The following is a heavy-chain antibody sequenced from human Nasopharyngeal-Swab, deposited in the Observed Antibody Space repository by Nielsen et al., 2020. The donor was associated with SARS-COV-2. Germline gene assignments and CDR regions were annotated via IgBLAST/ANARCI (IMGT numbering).Heavy chain of an antibody. D-gene: IGHD2-15*01. Sequence: GESLKISFAASGFTFGGYEMNWVRQAPGKGLEWVSYFSSSGSTIYYADTVKGRFTISRDNAKNSLYLQMNSLRAEDTAVYYCAREARGVVAYYYYYGMDVWGQGTTVTVSS. CDR3: AREARGVVAYYYYYGMDV. V-gene: IGHV3-48*03. CDR2: FSSSGSTI. CDR1: GFTFGGYE. J-gene: IGHJ6*02.